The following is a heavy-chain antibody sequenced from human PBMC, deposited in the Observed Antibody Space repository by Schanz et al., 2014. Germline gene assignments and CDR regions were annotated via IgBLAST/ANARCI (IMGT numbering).Heavy chain of an antibody. J-gene: IGHJ5*02. CDR2: IHSTGGTT. D-gene: IGHD3-3*01. V-gene: IGHV1-46*01. Sequence: QVQWVQSGADVKKPGTAVKVSCKASEYTFTRHYMHWVRQAPGQGLEWMGIIHSTGGTTSHAQKFQGRVTMTRDTSTSTVYMELSTLTSDDTAVYYCARESVSRTRLFDPWGQGTLVTVSS. CDR1: EYTFTRHY. CDR3: ARESVSRTRLFDP.